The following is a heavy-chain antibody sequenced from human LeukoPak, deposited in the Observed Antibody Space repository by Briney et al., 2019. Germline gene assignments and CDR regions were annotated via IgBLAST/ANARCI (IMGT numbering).Heavy chain of an antibody. J-gene: IGHJ5*02. Sequence: GGSLRLSCSASGFTFTNYGMSWVRQAPGKGLEWVSGLSGSGDGQFYADSVEGRFTISRDIFNNIWYLQMNSLRAEDTAVYYCAKGCQCPSGLSSWFDPRGQGTLVAVSA. CDR2: LSGSGDGQ. CDR3: AKGCQCPSGLSSWFDP. V-gene: IGHV3-23*01. D-gene: IGHD1-14*01. CDR1: GFTFTNYG.